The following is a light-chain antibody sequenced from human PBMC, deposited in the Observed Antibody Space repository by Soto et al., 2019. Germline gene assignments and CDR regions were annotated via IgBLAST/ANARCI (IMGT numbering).Light chain of an antibody. CDR3: SSYTSSSTV. CDR1: SSDVGGYNY. V-gene: IGLV2-14*01. J-gene: IGLJ3*02. Sequence: QSALTQPASVSGSRGQSITISCTGTSSDVGGYNYVSWYQQHPGKAPKLMIYEVSNRPSGVSNRFSGSKSGNTASLTISGLQAEDEADYYCSSYTSSSTVFGGGTNLTVL. CDR2: EVS.